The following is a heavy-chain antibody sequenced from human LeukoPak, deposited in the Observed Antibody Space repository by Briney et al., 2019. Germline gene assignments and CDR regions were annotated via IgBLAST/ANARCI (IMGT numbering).Heavy chain of an antibody. J-gene: IGHJ4*02. D-gene: IGHD5-12*01. CDR3: ARGGGYEMPRVLDY. Sequence: SETLSLTCTVSGGSMSSYYWSWIRQPPGRGLEWIGYIYYSGSINYNPSLKSRVTMSVDTSKNQFSLKVTSVTAADTAVYYCARGGGYEMPRVLDYWGQGTLVTVSS. CDR1: GGSMSSYY. V-gene: IGHV4-59*01. CDR2: IYYSGSI.